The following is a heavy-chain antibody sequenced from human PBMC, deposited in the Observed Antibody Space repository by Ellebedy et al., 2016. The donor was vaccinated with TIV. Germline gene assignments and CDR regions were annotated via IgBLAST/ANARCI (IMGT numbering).Heavy chain of an antibody. D-gene: IGHD2/OR15-2a*01. J-gene: IGHJ5*02. CDR1: GYTFIGYS. Sequence: AASVKVSCKASGYTFIGYSLHWVRQAPGQGLEWMGWLNPNNGDTHYAQKFQGRVTMTTDTSTSTVYMQLRSLRSDDTAVYYCARDYCYSRSCGLNWLDPWGQGTLVTVSS. CDR3: ARDYCYSRSCGLNWLDP. CDR2: LNPNNGDT. V-gene: IGHV1-2*02.